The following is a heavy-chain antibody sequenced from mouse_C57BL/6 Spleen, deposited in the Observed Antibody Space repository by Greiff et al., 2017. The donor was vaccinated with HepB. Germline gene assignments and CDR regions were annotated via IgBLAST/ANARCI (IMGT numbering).Heavy chain of an antibody. V-gene: IGHV5-17*01. CDR1: GFTFSDYG. Sequence: EVQVVESGGGLVKPGGSLKLSCAASGFTFSDYGMHWVRQAPEKGLEWVAYISSGSSTIYYADTVKGRFTISRDNAKNTLFLQMTSLRSEDTAMYYCAPMITAWFAYWGQGTLVTVSA. J-gene: IGHJ3*01. CDR3: APMITAWFAY. CDR2: ISSGSSTI. D-gene: IGHD2-4*01.